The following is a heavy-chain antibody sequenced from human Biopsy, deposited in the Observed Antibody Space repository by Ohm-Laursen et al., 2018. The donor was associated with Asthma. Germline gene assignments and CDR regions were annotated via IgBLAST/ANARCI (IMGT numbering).Heavy chain of an antibody. Sequence: SVKACNASGYNFISFAIHWVRQAPGQRLEWMGWVNTGNGDTKYSQKFQGRVTITRDTSASTAYMDLRSLRSEDTAMYYCARTYYDFLTGQVKDVFGVWGQGTMVTVSS. D-gene: IGHD3-9*01. CDR3: ARTYYDFLTGQVKDVFGV. CDR1: GYNFISFA. CDR2: VNTGNGDT. V-gene: IGHV1-3*04. J-gene: IGHJ3*01.